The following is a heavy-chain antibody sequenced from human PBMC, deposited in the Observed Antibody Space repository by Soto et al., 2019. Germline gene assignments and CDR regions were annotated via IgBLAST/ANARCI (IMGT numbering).Heavy chain of an antibody. V-gene: IGHV3-74*01. CDR1: GFTLSNYW. J-gene: IGHJ5*01. D-gene: IGHD3-10*01. Sequence: PGGSLRLSCVVSGFTLSNYWMHWVRQAPGEGLVWVSHSNTDGSRITYADSVKGRFTISRDNAKNTLYLQMNSLRAEDTAVYYCARAQSTIVRGISWFDSWGQGTLVTVSS. CDR3: ARAQSTIVRGISWFDS. CDR2: SNTDGSRI.